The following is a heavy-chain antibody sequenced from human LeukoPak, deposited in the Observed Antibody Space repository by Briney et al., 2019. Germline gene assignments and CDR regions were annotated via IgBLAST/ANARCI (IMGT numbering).Heavy chain of an antibody. J-gene: IGHJ4*02. CDR3: ARGRSGSYGFFDY. V-gene: IGHV3-23*01. CDR1: GFTFSSYG. CDR2: ISGSGGST. Sequence: GGSLRLSCAASGFTFSSYGMSWVRQAPGKGLEWVSAISGSGGSTYYADSVKGRFTISRDNSKNTLYLQMNSLRAEDTAVYYCARGRSGSYGFFDYWSLGNLVTVSS. D-gene: IGHD3-10*01.